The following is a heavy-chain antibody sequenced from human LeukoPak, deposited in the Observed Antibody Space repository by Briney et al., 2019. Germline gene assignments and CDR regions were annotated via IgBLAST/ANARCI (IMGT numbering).Heavy chain of an antibody. D-gene: IGHD3-16*01. Sequence: GGSLRLSCAVSGVTFSNAWMSWVRQAPGKGLEWVGRIKSRTDGETRDYAAPVKGRFVISGDDSINTLYLQMNRLNVEDTAVYYCITDPGEWQPFWGQGTMVTVS. CDR2: IKSRTDGETR. V-gene: IGHV3-15*01. J-gene: IGHJ3*01. CDR1: GVTFSNAW. CDR3: ITDPGEWQPF.